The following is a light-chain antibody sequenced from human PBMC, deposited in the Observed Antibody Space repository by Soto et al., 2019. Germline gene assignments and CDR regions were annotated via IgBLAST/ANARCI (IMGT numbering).Light chain of an antibody. CDR1: SSDVGGYNY. V-gene: IGLV2-14*03. CDR2: DVS. J-gene: IGLJ1*01. Sequence: QSALTQPASVSGSPGQSITISCTGTSSDVGGYNYVSWYQQHPGKAPKLMISDVSDRPSGVSNRFSGSKSGNTASLTISGLQAEDEADYYCSSYSTSDTPYVFGTVTKVTVL. CDR3: SSYSTSDTPYV.